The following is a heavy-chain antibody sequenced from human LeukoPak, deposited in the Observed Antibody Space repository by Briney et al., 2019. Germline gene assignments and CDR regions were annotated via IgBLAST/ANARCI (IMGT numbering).Heavy chain of an antibody. Sequence: GGSLRLSCAASGFTFSSYAMSWVRQAPGKGLEWVSTISSNGGRTLYADSVKGRFSISSENSKNTLYLQMNSLRAEDTAVYYCARGTYCGGDCFDYWGQGTLVTVSS. D-gene: IGHD2-21*01. J-gene: IGHJ4*02. V-gene: IGHV3-23*01. CDR3: ARGTYCGGDCFDY. CDR2: ISSNGGRT. CDR1: GFTFSSYA.